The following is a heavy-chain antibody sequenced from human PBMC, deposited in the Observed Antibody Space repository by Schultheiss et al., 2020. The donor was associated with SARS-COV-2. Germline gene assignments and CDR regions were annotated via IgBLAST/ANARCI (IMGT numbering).Heavy chain of an antibody. V-gene: IGHV4-34*01. Sequence: SETLSLTCAVYGGSFSGYYWSWIRQPPGKGLAWIGEINHSGSTNYNPSLKSRVTISVDTSKNQFSLKLSSVTAADTAVYYCARTAVAGTASFDYWGQGTLVTVSS. D-gene: IGHD6-19*01. CDR2: INHSGST. CDR1: GGSFSGYY. J-gene: IGHJ4*02. CDR3: ARTAVAGTASFDY.